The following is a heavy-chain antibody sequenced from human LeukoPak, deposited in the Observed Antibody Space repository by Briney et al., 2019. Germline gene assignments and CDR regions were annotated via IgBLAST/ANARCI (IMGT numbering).Heavy chain of an antibody. CDR1: GYTFTGYY. CDR2: INPNSGGT. Sequence: ASVKVSRKASGYTFTGYYMHWVRQAPGQGLEWMGWINPNSGGTNYAQKFQGRATMTRDTSISTAYMELSRLRSDDTAVYYCAREMGQDLAYYYDSSGYYYYWGQGTLVTVSS. J-gene: IGHJ4*02. V-gene: IGHV1-2*02. CDR3: AREMGQDLAYYYDSSGYYYY. D-gene: IGHD3-22*01.